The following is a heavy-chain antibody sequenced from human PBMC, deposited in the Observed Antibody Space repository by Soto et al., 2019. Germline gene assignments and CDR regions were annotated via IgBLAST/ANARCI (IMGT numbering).Heavy chain of an antibody. J-gene: IGHJ4*02. CDR2: ITGGSGFT. V-gene: IGHV3-23*01. D-gene: IGHD1-26*01. CDR1: GFTFSTFA. Sequence: XESLRLSCAASGFTFSTFAVNWVRQAPGKGLEWVSGITGGSGFTFYADSVKGRFTISRDDSENTLFLQMSSLRAEDTAKYYCAKSGPTNYFDFWGQGTLVTVSS. CDR3: AKSGPTNYFDF.